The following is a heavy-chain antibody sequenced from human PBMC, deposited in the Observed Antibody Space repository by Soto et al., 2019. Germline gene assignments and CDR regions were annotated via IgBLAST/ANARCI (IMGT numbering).Heavy chain of an antibody. Sequence: SQTLSLTCAISGDSVSSNNAAWNWIRQSPSRGLEWLGRTYYRSKWYKQYAASVKSRITINPDTSKSQFSLELNSVSPEDTAVYYCARTVGWLDPWGQGSLVTVSS. CDR2: TYYRSKWYK. D-gene: IGHD1-26*01. J-gene: IGHJ5*02. V-gene: IGHV6-1*01. CDR1: GDSVSSNNAA. CDR3: ARTVGWLDP.